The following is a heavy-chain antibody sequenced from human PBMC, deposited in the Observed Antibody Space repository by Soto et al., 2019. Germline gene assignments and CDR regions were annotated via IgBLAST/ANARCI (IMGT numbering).Heavy chain of an antibody. CDR2: IHNSGTT. J-gene: IGHJ4*02. CDR3: ARREYQLTYFFDC. Sequence: SETLSLTCDVSGGSISSSSHHWGWIRQPPGKGLEWIGNIHNSGTTYYTASLRSRLAISVDTSKNQFSLRLQSVTAADTAVYYCARREYQLTYFFDCWGQGILVTVSS. D-gene: IGHD2-2*01. V-gene: IGHV4-39*01. CDR1: GGSISSSSHH.